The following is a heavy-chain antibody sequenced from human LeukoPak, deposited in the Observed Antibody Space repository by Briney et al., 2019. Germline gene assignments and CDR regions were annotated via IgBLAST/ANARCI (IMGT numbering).Heavy chain of an antibody. CDR3: ARLQPTYCGGDCYPDY. Sequence: PSETLSLTCTVSGGSISSGNYYWGWIRQPPGEGLQWIGSIYYSGRTYYNPSLKSRVTIFVDTSKNQFSLKLNSVTAADTAVYYCARLQPTYCGGDCYPDYWGQGTLVTVSS. D-gene: IGHD2-21*02. CDR2: IYYSGRT. J-gene: IGHJ4*02. CDR1: GGSISSGNYY. V-gene: IGHV4-39*01.